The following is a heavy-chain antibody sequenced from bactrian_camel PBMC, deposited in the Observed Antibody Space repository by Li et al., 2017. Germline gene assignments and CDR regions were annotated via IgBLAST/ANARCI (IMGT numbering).Heavy chain of an antibody. Sequence: HVQLVESWGGSVQAGETLRVSCTASGFSVVESDIGWSRQAPGKEREGVASIEYFGNTRYAESVKGRFTISRDNAKNTLYLQMNSLEVEDSAVYHCAPDPRGSAYWGQGTQVTVS. J-gene: IGHJ4*01. V-gene: IGHV3S63*01. CDR1: GFSVVESD. CDR3: APDPRGSAY. CDR2: IEYFGNT. D-gene: IGHD3*01.